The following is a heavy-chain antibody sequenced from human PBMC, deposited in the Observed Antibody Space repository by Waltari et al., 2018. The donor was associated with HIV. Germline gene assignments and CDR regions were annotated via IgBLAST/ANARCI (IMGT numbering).Heavy chain of an antibody. D-gene: IGHD2-15*01. J-gene: IGHJ4*02. CDR3: ARGGGDIVVVGYFDY. CDR1: GYTFTGYY. V-gene: IGHV1-2*02. Sequence: QVQLVQSGAEVKKPGASVKVSCKASGYTFTGYYMHWVRQAPGQGLEWMGWINPNSGATNYAQKFQGRVTMTRDTSISTAYMELSRLRSDDTALYYCARGGGDIVVVGYFDYWGQGTLVTVSS. CDR2: INPNSGAT.